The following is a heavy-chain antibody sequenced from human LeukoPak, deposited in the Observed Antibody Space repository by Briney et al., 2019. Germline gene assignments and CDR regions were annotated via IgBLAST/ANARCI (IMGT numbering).Heavy chain of an antibody. Sequence: PSETLSLTCSISGDSIRRNYWSWIRHPPGKGLGLIGYIHYSGNTNYNPSLKSRVSISVDTSKNQFSLKLTSVTAADTAVYYCAAYRSGTHYNSYYFDDWGQGTLVTVSS. CDR1: GDSIRRNY. CDR3: AAYRSGTHYNSYYFDD. V-gene: IGHV4-59*08. D-gene: IGHD3-10*01. CDR2: IHYSGNT. J-gene: IGHJ4*02.